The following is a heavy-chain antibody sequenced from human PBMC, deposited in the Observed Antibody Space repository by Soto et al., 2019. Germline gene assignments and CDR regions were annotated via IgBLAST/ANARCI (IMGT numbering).Heavy chain of an antibody. Sequence: EVQLVESGGGLVQPGESLRLSCAASGFTFSSYSMNWVRQAPGKGLEWVSYIHNSSSTIYYADSVRGRFTISRDNAKNSLYLQMNSLRDEDTAVYYLASGAQSIVLLPAAIDYWGQGTLVTVSS. CDR2: IHNSSSTI. D-gene: IGHD2-2*01. CDR3: ASGAQSIVLLPAAIDY. CDR1: GFTFSSYS. V-gene: IGHV3-48*02. J-gene: IGHJ4*02.